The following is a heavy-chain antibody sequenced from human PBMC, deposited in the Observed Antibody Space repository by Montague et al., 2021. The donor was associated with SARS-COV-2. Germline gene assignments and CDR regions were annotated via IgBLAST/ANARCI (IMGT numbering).Heavy chain of an antibody. V-gene: IGHV4-34*01. CDR1: GGSFSDYY. CDR2: INHRGTS. CDR3: ARGRQHFNMIVVVMTGGEYYFDY. Sequence: SETLSLTCAVYGGSFSDYYWSWIRRPPGKGLEWIGEINHRGTSNYNPSLKSRVSISVDTSKNQFSLYLSSVTAADTAVYYCARGRQHFNMIVVVMTGGEYYFDYWGQGTLVTVSS. D-gene: IGHD3-22*01. J-gene: IGHJ4*02.